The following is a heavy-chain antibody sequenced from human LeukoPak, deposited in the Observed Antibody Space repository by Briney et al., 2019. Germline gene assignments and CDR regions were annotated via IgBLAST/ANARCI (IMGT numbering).Heavy chain of an antibody. CDR2: IYSGGST. CDR3: ARAWGEILVGAYYFDY. D-gene: IGHD1-26*01. Sequence: PSETLSLTCAVYGGSFSGYYWSWIRQAPGKGLEWVSVIYSGGSTYHADSVKGRFTISRDNSKNTLYLQMNSLRAEDTAVYYCARAWGEILVGAYYFDYWGQGTLVTVSS. CDR1: GGSFSGYY. J-gene: IGHJ4*02. V-gene: IGHV3-53*01.